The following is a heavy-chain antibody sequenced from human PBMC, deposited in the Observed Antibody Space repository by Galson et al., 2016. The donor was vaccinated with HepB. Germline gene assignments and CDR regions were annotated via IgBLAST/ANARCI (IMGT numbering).Heavy chain of an antibody. CDR2: ISPSDSDS. Sequence: QSGAEVKKPGESLKISCKGSGYSFTKYWIGWVRQMPGKGLEWMGAISPSDSDSTYSPSFRGQVTISADKSITTAYLQWSSLKASASAIYYCGRRDDAYWYFDLWGRGTLVTVSS. V-gene: IGHV5-51*01. CDR1: GYSFTKYW. CDR3: GRRDDAYWYFDL. J-gene: IGHJ2*01.